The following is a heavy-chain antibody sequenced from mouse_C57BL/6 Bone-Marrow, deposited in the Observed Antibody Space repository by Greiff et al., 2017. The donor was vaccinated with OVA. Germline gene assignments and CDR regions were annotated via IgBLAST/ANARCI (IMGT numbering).Heavy chain of an antibody. D-gene: IGHD1-1*01. J-gene: IGHJ2*01. Sequence: EVKLQESGGGLVQPGGSLKLSCAASGFTFSDYYMYWVRQTPEKRLEWVAYISNGGGSTYYPDTVKGRFTISRDNAKNTLYLQMSRLKSEDTAMYYCARGLLRGYFDYWGQGTTLTVSS. CDR1: GFTFSDYY. CDR2: ISNGGGST. CDR3: ARGLLRGYFDY. V-gene: IGHV5-12*01.